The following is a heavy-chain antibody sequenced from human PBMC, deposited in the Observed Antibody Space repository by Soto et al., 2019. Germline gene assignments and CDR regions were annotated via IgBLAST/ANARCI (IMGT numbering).Heavy chain of an antibody. J-gene: IGHJ4*02. Sequence: ASVKVSCKASGYTFTSYGISWVRQAPGQGLEWMGWISAYNGNTNYAQKLQGRVTMTTDTSTSTAYMELRSLRSDDTAVYYCARRSTIFGVVIAAFDYCGKGTLVTVSS. CDR3: ARRSTIFGVVIAAFDY. CDR1: GYTFTSYG. CDR2: ISAYNGNT. D-gene: IGHD3-3*01. V-gene: IGHV1-18*04.